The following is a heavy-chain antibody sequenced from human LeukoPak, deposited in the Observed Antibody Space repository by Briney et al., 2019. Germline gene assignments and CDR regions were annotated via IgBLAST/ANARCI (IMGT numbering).Heavy chain of an antibody. CDR2: ISSSSSTI. V-gene: IGHV3-48*02. D-gene: IGHD6-19*01. J-gene: IGHJ4*02. CDR3: ARESFRGQQWLDMDY. CDR1: GFTFSSYA. Sequence: GGSLRLSCAASGFTFSSYAMSWVRQAPGKGLEWVSYISSSSSTIYYADSVKGRFTISRDNAKNSLYLQMNSLRDEDTAVYYCARESFRGQQWLDMDYWGQGTLVTVSS.